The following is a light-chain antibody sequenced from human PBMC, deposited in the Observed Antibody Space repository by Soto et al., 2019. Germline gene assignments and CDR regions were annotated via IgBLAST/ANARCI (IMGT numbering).Light chain of an antibody. CDR2: DAS. CDR3: QQSNSTPT. V-gene: IGKV1-39*01. CDR1: QSISSY. J-gene: IGKJ2*01. Sequence: DIQMTQSPSSLSASVGDRVTITCRASQSISSYLNWYQQKPGKAPKLLVYDASSLQSGVPSRFSGSGSGTDFTLTISRLQPEDFETYYCQQSNSTPTFGQGTKLEIK.